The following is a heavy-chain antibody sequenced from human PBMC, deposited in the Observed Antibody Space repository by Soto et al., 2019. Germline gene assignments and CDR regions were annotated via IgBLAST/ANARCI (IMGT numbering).Heavy chain of an antibody. CDR1: GGSFSGYY. Sequence: PSDTLSLTCAVYGGSFSGYYWSWIRQPPGKGLEWIGEINHSGSTNYHPSHKSRVTISVDTSKNQFSLKLSSVTAADTAVYYRARGTAAAGRVDVWGQGTTVTVSS. CDR2: INHSGST. V-gene: IGHV4-34*01. D-gene: IGHD6-13*01. J-gene: IGHJ6*02. CDR3: ARGTAAAGRVDV.